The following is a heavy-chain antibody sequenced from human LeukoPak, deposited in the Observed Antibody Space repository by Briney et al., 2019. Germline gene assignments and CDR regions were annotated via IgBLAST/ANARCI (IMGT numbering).Heavy chain of an antibody. Sequence: PGGSLRLSCAASGFTFDDYGMSWVRQAPGKGLEWVSAISGSGGSTYYADSVKGRFTISRDNSKNTLYLQMNSLRAEDTAVYYCAKDRSALYQYYFDYWGQGTLVTVSS. D-gene: IGHD2-2*01. CDR1: GFTFDDYG. CDR2: ISGSGGST. CDR3: AKDRSALYQYYFDY. J-gene: IGHJ4*02. V-gene: IGHV3-23*01.